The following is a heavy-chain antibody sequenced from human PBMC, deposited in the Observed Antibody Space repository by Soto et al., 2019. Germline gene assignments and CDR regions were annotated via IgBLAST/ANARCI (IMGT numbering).Heavy chain of an antibody. J-gene: IGHJ6*03. Sequence: GASVKVSCKASGYTFTSYGISWVRQAPGQGLEWMGWISAYNGNTNYAQKLQGRVTMTTDTSTSTAYMELRSLRSDDTAVYYCARENPGMRNYYYYYMDVWGKGTTVTVS. V-gene: IGHV1-18*01. CDR1: GYTFTSYG. CDR3: ARENPGMRNYYYYYMDV. CDR2: ISAYNGNT.